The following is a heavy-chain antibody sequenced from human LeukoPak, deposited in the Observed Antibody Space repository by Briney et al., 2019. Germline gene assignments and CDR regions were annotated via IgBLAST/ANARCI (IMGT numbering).Heavy chain of an antibody. CDR2: ISGSGAST. CDR1: GFTFSTNA. D-gene: IGHD1-26*01. J-gene: IGHJ4*02. V-gene: IGHV3-23*01. CDR3: AKDVGKWESLHFFDY. Sequence: PGGSLRLSCLTSGFTFSTNAMSWVRQAPGKGLEWISGISGSGASTYYADSVTGRFTISGDNSRNTLYLQMNSLRGDDTAVYYCAKDVGKWESLHFFDYWGQGTLVTVS.